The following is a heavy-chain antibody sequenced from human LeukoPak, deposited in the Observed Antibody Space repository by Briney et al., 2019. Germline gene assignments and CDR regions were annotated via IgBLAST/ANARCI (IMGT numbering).Heavy chain of an antibody. CDR3: ARAAIAGAPREIYYYYYMDV. D-gene: IGHD1-26*01. J-gene: IGHJ6*03. V-gene: IGHV4-59*01. CDR2: IYYSGST. CDR1: GGSISSYY. Sequence: SETLSLTCTVSGGSISSYYWSWIRQPPGKGLEWIGYIYYSGSTNYNPSLKSRVTISVDTSKNQFSLKLSSVTAADTAVYYCARAAIAGAPREIYYYYYMDVWGKGTTVTVSS.